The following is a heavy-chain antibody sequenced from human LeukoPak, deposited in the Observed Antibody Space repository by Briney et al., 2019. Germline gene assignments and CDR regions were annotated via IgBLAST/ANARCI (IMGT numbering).Heavy chain of an antibody. D-gene: IGHD6-13*01. Sequence: SETLSLTCTVSGGSISSGGYYWGWIRQPPGKGLEWIGYIYHSGSTYYNPSLKSRVTISVDRSKNQFSLKLSSVTAADTAVYYCASVAAAGKQVDYWGQGTLVTVSS. CDR3: ASVAAAGKQVDY. CDR1: GGSISSGGYY. J-gene: IGHJ4*02. V-gene: IGHV4-30-2*01. CDR2: IYHSGST.